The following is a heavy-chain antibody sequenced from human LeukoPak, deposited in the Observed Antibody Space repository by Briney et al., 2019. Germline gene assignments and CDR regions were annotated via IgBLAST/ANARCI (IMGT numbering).Heavy chain of an antibody. V-gene: IGHV1-18*01. CDR2: ISAYNGNT. J-gene: IGHJ1*01. D-gene: IGHD2-15*01. Sequence: ASVKVSYTASGYTFTSYGISWVRQAPGQGLEWMGWISAYNGNTNYAQKLQGRVTMTTDTSTSTAYTELRSLRSDDTAVYYCARDRCGGGSRYEYWGQGTLVTVSS. CDR3: ARDRCGGGSRYEY. CDR1: GYTFTSYG.